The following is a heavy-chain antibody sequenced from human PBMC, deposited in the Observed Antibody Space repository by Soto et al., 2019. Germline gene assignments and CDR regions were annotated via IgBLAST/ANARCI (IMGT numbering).Heavy chain of an antibody. Sequence: GGSLRHSCAASGFTFSRYSMNWFRQAPGKGLEWVSYISSSSSTIYYADSVKGRFTISRDNAKNSLYLQMNSLRAEDTAVYYCARTSLYFYIDVWGKGTTVTVSS. J-gene: IGHJ6*03. CDR1: GFTFSRYS. CDR3: ARTSLYFYIDV. V-gene: IGHV3-48*01. CDR2: ISSSSSTI.